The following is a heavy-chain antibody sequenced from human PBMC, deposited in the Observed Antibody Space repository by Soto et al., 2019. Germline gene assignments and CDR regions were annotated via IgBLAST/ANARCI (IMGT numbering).Heavy chain of an antibody. D-gene: IGHD2-2*01. CDR1: GYIFTTYG. Sequence: ASVKVSCKASGYIFTTYGFSWVRQAPGRGPEWMGWISAYNGDTNYAQNLQGRVTMTTDTSTQTAYMELRSLRSDDTAVYYCARDTHQKLYCTSSSCYHYYYGLAVWGQGTTVTVSS. CDR3: ARDTHQKLYCTSSSCYHYYYGLAV. CDR2: ISAYNGDT. J-gene: IGHJ6*02. V-gene: IGHV1-18*01.